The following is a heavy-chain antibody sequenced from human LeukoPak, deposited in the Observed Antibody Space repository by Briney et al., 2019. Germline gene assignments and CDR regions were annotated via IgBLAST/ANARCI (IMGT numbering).Heavy chain of an antibody. CDR3: ARGYSSPFDP. D-gene: IGHD6-13*01. CDR2: IYYSGST. J-gene: IGHJ5*02. V-gene: IGHV4-39*07. Sequence: SETLSLTCTVSGGSISSSSYYWGWIRQPPGKGLEWIGSIYYSGSTYYNPSLKSRVTISVDTSKNQFSLKLSSVTAADTAVYYCARGYSSPFDPWGQGTLVTVSS. CDR1: GGSISSSSYY.